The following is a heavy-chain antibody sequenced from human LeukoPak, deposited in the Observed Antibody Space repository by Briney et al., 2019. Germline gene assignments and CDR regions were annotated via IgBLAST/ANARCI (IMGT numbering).Heavy chain of an antibody. CDR2: IKQDGSEK. V-gene: IGHV3-7*01. J-gene: IGHJ3*02. Sequence: GGSLRLFCGVSGFTFSSYWMSWVRQAPGKGLEWVANIKQDGSEKYYVGSVKGRFTISRDNAKNSLYLQMNSLRAEDTAVYYCTRSDCSGGGCYSVRAFDIWGQGTMVAVSS. CDR3: TRSDCSGGGCYSVRAFDI. CDR1: GFTFSSYW. D-gene: IGHD2-15*01.